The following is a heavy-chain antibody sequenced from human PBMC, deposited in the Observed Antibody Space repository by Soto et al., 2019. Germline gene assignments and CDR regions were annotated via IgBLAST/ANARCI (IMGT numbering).Heavy chain of an antibody. Sequence: SETLSLTCTFSGVSISSGGYYWSWIRQHPEKGLEWIGYIYYSGSTYYNPSLKSRVTISVDTSKNQFSLKLSSVTAADTAVYYCARDSRYGSGSYESFDYYGMDVWGQGTTVTVSS. CDR2: IYYSGST. V-gene: IGHV4-31*03. D-gene: IGHD3-10*01. CDR3: ARDSRYGSGSYESFDYYGMDV. J-gene: IGHJ6*02. CDR1: GVSISSGGYY.